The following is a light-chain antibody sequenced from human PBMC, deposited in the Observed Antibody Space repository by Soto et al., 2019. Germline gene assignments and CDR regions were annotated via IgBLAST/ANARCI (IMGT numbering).Light chain of an antibody. Sequence: DIQMTQSPSTLSASVGDRVTITCRASQSISSWLAWYQQKPGKAPKLLIYKASTLQSGVPSRFSGCGSATEFTLAISSLQPDDSATYYCQQYNDNWTFGQGTKVEIK. CDR2: KAS. V-gene: IGKV1-5*03. J-gene: IGKJ1*01. CDR3: QQYNDNWT. CDR1: QSISSW.